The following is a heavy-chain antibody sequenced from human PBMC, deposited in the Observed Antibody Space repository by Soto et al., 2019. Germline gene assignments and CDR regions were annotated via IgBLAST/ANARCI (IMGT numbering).Heavy chain of an antibody. CDR2: INHSGST. V-gene: IGHV4-4*02. D-gene: IGHD6-19*01. CDR3: ARIKTERWYSSGWPLDY. Sequence: PSETLSLTCAVSGGSISSSNYWSWIRQPPGKGLEWIGEINHSGSTNYNPSLKSRATISVDTSKNQFSLKLSSVTAADTAVYYCARIKTERWYSSGWPLDYWGQGTLVTVSS. J-gene: IGHJ4*02. CDR1: GGSISSSNY.